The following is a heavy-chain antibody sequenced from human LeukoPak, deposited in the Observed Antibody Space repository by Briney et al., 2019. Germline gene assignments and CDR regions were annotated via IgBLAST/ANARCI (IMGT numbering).Heavy chain of an antibody. CDR2: MNPNSGGT. Sequence: VASVKVSCKASGYTFTSYDINWVRQATGQGLEWMGWMNPNSGGTNYAQKFQGWVTMTRDTSISTAYMELSRLRSDDTAVYYCARSTWFQGRLDAFDIWGQGTMVTVSS. J-gene: IGHJ3*02. CDR3: ARSTWFQGRLDAFDI. CDR1: GYTFTSYD. D-gene: IGHD2-2*01. V-gene: IGHV1-2*04.